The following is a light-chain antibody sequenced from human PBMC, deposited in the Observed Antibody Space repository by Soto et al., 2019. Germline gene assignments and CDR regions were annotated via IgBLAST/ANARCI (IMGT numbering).Light chain of an antibody. V-gene: IGKV3-20*01. CDR1: QNVDSNY. J-gene: IGKJ1*01. CDR3: QQYGSLSWT. Sequence: IVLTQSPGTLSLSPGERATLSCGASQNVDSNYLAWYQQKPGQAPRIIIFGASGRATGIPDRFSGSGSGTDFTLTISRLEPEDFAVYYCQQYGSLSWTFGQGTKVDTK. CDR2: GAS.